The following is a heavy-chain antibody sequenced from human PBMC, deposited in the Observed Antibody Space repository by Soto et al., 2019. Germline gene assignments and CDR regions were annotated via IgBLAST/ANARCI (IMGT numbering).Heavy chain of an antibody. V-gene: IGHV4-59*08. J-gene: IGHJ4*02. D-gene: IGHD3-16*01. Sequence: SETLSLTCTVSGGSISGYYWSWIRQPPGKGLEWIGYISYSGSTNYNPSLKSRVTISVDTSKNQFSLKLSSVTAADTAMYYCARAWGGNVFDFWGQGTLVTVSS. CDR2: ISYSGST. CDR1: GGSISGYY. CDR3: ARAWGGNVFDF.